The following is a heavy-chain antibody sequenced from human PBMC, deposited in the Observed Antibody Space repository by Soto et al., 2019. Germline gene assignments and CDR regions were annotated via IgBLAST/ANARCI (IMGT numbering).Heavy chain of an antibody. CDR1: EGVVGSDY. CDR3: ARDGDGRMTTNPYYYNGMDV. J-gene: IGHJ6*02. V-gene: IGHV4-59*02. CDR2: VFYTGRA. Sequence: PSETLWPSGADGEGVVGSDYWSWIRKPPGKGLEWIGYVFYTGRANYNASLKSRVSISLDTSNYQFSLKLSSVTAADTAVYYCARDGDGRMTTNPYYYNGMDVWGPGTTVTVSS. D-gene: IGHD4-4*01.